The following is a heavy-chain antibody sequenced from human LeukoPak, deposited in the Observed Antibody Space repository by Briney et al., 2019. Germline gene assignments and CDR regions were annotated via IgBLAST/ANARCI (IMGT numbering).Heavy chain of an antibody. CDR1: GFTFSSYA. CDR2: ISGSGGST. CDR3: AKDKYSPNINNWSDP. Sequence: GGSLRLSCAASGFTFSSYAMSWVRQAPGKGLEWVSAISGSGGSTYYADSVKGRFTISRDNSKNTLYLQMNSLRAEDTAVYYCAKDKYSPNINNWSDPWGQGTLVTVPS. V-gene: IGHV3-23*01. D-gene: IGHD5-18*01. J-gene: IGHJ5*02.